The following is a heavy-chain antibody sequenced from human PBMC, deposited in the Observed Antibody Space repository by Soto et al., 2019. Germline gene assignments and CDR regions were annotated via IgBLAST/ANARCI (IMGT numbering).Heavy chain of an antibody. J-gene: IGHJ5*02. Sequence: QVQLQQWGAGLLKPSETLSLTCAVYGGSFSGYYWSWIRQPPGKGLEWIGEINHSGSTNYNPSLKSRVTISVDTSKNQFSLKLSSVTAADTAVYYCARGKRGYGSGSYYNNWFDPWGQGTLVTVSS. D-gene: IGHD3-10*01. CDR3: ARGKRGYGSGSYYNNWFDP. V-gene: IGHV4-34*01. CDR1: GGSFSGYY. CDR2: INHSGST.